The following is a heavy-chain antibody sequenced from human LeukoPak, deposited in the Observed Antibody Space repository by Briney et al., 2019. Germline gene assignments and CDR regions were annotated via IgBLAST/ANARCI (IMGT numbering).Heavy chain of an antibody. V-gene: IGHV1-18*01. D-gene: IGHD3-3*01. Sequence: ASVTVSCTASGYTFTSYGISWVRQAPGQGLEWMGWISAYNGNTNYAQKLQGRVTMTTDTSTRTASMELRSLRSDDTAVYYCAREKGITNNFDYWGQGTLVTVSS. CDR2: ISAYNGNT. J-gene: IGHJ4*02. CDR3: AREKGITNNFDY. CDR1: GYTFTSYG.